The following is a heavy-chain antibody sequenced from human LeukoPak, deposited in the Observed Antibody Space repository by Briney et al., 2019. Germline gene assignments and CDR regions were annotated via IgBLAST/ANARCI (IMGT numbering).Heavy chain of an antibody. V-gene: IGHV3-20*04. Sequence: PAGGSLRLSCAASGFTFDDYGMSWVRQAPGKGLEWVSGINWNGGSTGYADSVKGRFTISRDNAKNSLYLQMNSLRAEDTALYYCARDPSIEDYYDIGGNLFDPWGQGTLVTVSS. CDR1: GFTFDDYG. J-gene: IGHJ5*02. D-gene: IGHD3-22*01. CDR2: INWNGGST. CDR3: ARDPSIEDYYDIGGNLFDP.